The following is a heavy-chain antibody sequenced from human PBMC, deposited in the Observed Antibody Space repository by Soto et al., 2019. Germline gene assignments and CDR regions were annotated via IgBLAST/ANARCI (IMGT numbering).Heavy chain of an antibody. Sequence: PGESLKISCKGSGYSFTSYWIGWVRQMPGKGLEWMGIIYPGDSDTRYSPSFQGQVTISADKSISTAYLQWSSLKASDTAMYYCARGYYGSGSYSILNDYWGQGTLVPVSS. J-gene: IGHJ4*02. D-gene: IGHD3-10*01. CDR3: ARGYYGSGSYSILNDY. V-gene: IGHV5-51*01. CDR2: IYPGDSDT. CDR1: GYSFTSYW.